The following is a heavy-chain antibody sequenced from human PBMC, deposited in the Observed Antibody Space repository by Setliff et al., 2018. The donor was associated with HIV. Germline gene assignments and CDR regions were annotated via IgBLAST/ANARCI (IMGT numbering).Heavy chain of an antibody. Sequence: GGSLRLSCVASGFTFSSYSMNWVRQAPGKGLEWVAVMWYDATNRNYADSVKGRFTISRDNAKNSLYLQMNSLRAEDTAVYYCARGGTYDILTGYYHRYFDYWGQGTLVTVSS. CDR3: ARGGTYDILTGYYHRYFDY. CDR2: MWYDATNR. CDR1: GFTFSSYS. V-gene: IGHV3-33*08. J-gene: IGHJ4*02. D-gene: IGHD3-9*01.